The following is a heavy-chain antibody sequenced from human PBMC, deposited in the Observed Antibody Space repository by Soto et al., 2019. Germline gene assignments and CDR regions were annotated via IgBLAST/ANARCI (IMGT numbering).Heavy chain of an antibody. CDR1: GFTFSSYG. D-gene: IGHD5-12*01. CDR2: IWYDGSNK. J-gene: IGHJ5*02. V-gene: IGHV3-33*01. Sequence: HPGGSLRLSCAASGFTFSSYGMHWVRQAPGKGLEWVAVIWYDGSNKYYADSVKGRFTISRDNSKNTLYLQMNSLRAEDTAVYYCARESLGGYSGPNWFDPWGQGTLVTVSS. CDR3: ARESLGGYSGPNWFDP.